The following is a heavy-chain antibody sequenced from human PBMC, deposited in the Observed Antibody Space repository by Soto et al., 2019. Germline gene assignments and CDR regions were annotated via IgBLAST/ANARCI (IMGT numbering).Heavy chain of an antibody. CDR2: INHSGST. D-gene: IGHD2-15*01. J-gene: IGHJ6*03. V-gene: IGHV4-34*01. CDR1: GGSFSGYY. CDR3: ARGRCSGGSCYLFYYYYMDV. Sequence: PSETLSLTCAVYGGSFSGYYWSWIRQPPGKGLEWIGEINHSGSTNYNPSLKSRVTISVGTSKNQFSLKLSSVTAADTAVYYCARGRCSGGSCYLFYYYYMDVWGKGTTVTVSS.